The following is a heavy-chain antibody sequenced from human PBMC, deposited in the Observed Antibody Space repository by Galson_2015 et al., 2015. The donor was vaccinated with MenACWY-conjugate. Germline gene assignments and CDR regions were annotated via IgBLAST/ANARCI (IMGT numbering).Heavy chain of an antibody. V-gene: IGHV3-48*03. J-gene: IGHJ3*01. Sequence: SHISITGSTMYYADSVRGRFTISRDNAKNSLYLQMNNLRAEDTAVYYCARLSHYVTGSGAFDFWGQGTVVTVSS. CDR3: ARLSHYVTGSGAFDF. D-gene: IGHD1-14*01. CDR2: ISITGSTM.